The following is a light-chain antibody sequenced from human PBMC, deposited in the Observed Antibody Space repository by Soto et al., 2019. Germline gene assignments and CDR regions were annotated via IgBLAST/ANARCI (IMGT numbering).Light chain of an antibody. V-gene: IGLV3-21*04. Sequence: SSELTQPPSVSVAPGKTARITCGGTNIGSKSVHWYQQKPGQAPVLVIYYDSDRPSGIPERFSGSNSGNTATLTISRVEAGDEADYYCQVWDSSSDHPGGVFGGGTQLTVL. CDR3: QVWDSSSDHPGGV. CDR1: NIGSKS. J-gene: IGLJ2*01. CDR2: YDS.